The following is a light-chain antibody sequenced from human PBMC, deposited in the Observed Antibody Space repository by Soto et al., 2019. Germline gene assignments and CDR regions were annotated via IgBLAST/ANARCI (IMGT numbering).Light chain of an antibody. V-gene: IGLV2-23*01. CDR2: EGI. CDR1: SSTVGGFNV. Sequence: SVLNQPASQSGSPGQPITISCTGTSSTVGGFNVVSWYQQHPGKAPKVIIYEGIRRPSGISNRFSGPNSGSTACLTISGLQAEDEVAYYWCSYVGATTYLFGIGTKVTV. J-gene: IGLJ1*01. CDR3: CSYVGATTYL.